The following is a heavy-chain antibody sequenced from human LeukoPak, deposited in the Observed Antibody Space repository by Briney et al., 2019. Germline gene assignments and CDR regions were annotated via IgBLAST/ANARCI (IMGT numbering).Heavy chain of an antibody. J-gene: IGHJ4*02. D-gene: IGHD3-9*01. CDR1: RGSISSYY. CDR3: ARDALGYYTNTGYPLLYYFDS. V-gene: IGHV4-4*07. Sequence: PSETLSLTCTVSRGSISSYYWSWIRQPAGKGLEWIGRIYTSGSTKYNPSLKSRVTMSVDKSKNQVSLKVISVTAADTAVYYCARDALGYYTNTGYPLLYYFDSWGQGTLVTVSS. CDR2: IYTSGST.